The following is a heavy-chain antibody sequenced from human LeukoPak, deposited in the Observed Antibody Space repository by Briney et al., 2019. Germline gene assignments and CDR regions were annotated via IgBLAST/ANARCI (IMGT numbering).Heavy chain of an antibody. V-gene: IGHV4-34*01. CDR2: IDTRGNS. Sequence: SETLSLTCDVYGGSLSGSYWTWIRQSPGKGLEWVGEIDTRGNSNYSPSLKSRLIMSIDTSQKRFTLKLKSVTAADTAVYFCATYDMATIYLQSWGQGTLVTVSS. D-gene: IGHD5-24*01. CDR3: ATYDMATIYLQS. CDR1: GGSLSGSY. J-gene: IGHJ5*02.